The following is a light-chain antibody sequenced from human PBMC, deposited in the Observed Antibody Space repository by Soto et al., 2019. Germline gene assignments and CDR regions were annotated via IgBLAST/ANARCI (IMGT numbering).Light chain of an antibody. CDR3: QQYYSYPRT. V-gene: IGKV1-39*01. Sequence: DIQMTQSPSSLSASVGDRVTITCRASQSISSSLNWYQQKPGKAPKXXIYAASTLQSGVPSRFSGSGSGTDFTLTISCLQSADFATYYCQQYYSYPRTFGQGTRLEIK. J-gene: IGKJ5*01. CDR2: AAS. CDR1: QSISSS.